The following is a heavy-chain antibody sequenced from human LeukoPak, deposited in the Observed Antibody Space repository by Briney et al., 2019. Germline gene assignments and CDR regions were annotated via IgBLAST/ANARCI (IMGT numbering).Heavy chain of an antibody. J-gene: IGHJ4*02. D-gene: IGHD3-3*01. Sequence: ASVKVSCKASGYTFTSYGISWVRQAPGQGLEWMGWISVYNGNTNYAQKFQNRVTMTTDTSTSTAYMELRSLRPDDTAVYYCASERSEGPSGPLDYWGQGTLVTVSS. CDR3: ASERSEGPSGPLDY. CDR2: ISVYNGNT. V-gene: IGHV1-18*01. CDR1: GYTFTSYG.